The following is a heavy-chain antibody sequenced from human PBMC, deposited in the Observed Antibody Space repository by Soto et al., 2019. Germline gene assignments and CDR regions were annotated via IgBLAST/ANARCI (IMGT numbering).Heavy chain of an antibody. D-gene: IGHD3-22*01. V-gene: IGHV4-4*02. Sequence: PXGSLSLPFAVSGGSVSSSNWWSWFRQPPGKGLEWIGEIYHGGSTNYNPSLKSRVTISVDKSKNQFSLKLSSVTAADTAVYYCARTRGYYDSSGYSYYWGQGTPVTVSS. CDR2: IYHGGST. CDR3: ARTRGYYDSSGYSYY. J-gene: IGHJ4*02. CDR1: GGSVSSSNW.